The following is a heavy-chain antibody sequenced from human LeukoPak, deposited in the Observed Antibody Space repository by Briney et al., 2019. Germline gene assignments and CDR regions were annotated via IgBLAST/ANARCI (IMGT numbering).Heavy chain of an antibody. CDR3: ARSLWFGDMDV. D-gene: IGHD3-10*01. J-gene: IGHJ6*04. CDR1: GGSISSYY. CDR2: IYHSGST. Sequence: SETLSLTCTVSGGSISSYYWNWVRQPPGKGLEWIGYIYHSGSTDYNPSLKSRVTISVDTSKNQFSLKLSSVTAADTAIYYCARSLWFGDMDVWGKGTTVTISS. V-gene: IGHV4-59*01.